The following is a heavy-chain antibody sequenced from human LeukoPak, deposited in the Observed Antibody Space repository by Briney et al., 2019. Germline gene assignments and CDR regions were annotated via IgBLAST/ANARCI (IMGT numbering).Heavy chain of an antibody. CDR1: GYTFTSYY. CDR3: ARVPFWDYYYYMDV. V-gene: IGHV1-46*04. D-gene: IGHD3-16*01. J-gene: IGHJ6*03. CDR2: INPSGGGI. Sequence: ASVKVSCKASGYTFTSYYLHWVRQAPGQGLEWMGIINPSGGGISYAQKLQGRVTMTSDTSTSTVYMELSSLRSEDTAVYYCARVPFWDYYYYMDVWGKGTTVTVSS.